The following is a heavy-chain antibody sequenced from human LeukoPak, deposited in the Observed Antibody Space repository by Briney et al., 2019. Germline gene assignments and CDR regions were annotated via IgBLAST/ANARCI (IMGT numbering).Heavy chain of an antibody. CDR2: ISGSGDNT. V-gene: IGHV3-23*01. D-gene: IGHD3-22*01. Sequence: GGSLRLSCAASGFTFSSYAMSWVRQVPGKGLEWVSVISGSGDNTYYADSVKGRFTISRDNSKNMLYLQMNSLRAEDTAVYYCARDLPRDYYDSSGPYWGQGTLVTVSS. CDR3: ARDLPRDYYDSSGPY. J-gene: IGHJ4*02. CDR1: GFTFSSYA.